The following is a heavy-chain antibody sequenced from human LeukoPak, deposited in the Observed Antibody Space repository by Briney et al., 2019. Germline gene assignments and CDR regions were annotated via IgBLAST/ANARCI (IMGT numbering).Heavy chain of an antibody. Sequence: GSVKVSCKASGYTFTGYYMHWVRQAPGQGLEWMGWINPNSGGTNYAQKFQGRVTMTRDTSISTAYMELSRLRSDDTAVYYCARENCSSTSCYSYFDYWGQGTLVTASS. CDR2: INPNSGGT. CDR3: ARENCSSTSCYSYFDY. J-gene: IGHJ4*02. D-gene: IGHD2-2*02. CDR1: GYTFTGYY. V-gene: IGHV1-2*02.